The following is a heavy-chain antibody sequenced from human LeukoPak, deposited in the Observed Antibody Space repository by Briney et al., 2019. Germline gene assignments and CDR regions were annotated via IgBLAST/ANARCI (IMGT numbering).Heavy chain of an antibody. J-gene: IGHJ4*02. CDR3: ARRGGKWLRLHPLDY. Sequence: PSETLSLTCAVYGGSFSGYYWSWIRQPPGKGLEWIGEINHSGSTNYNPSLKSRVAISVDTSKNQFSLKLSSVTAADTAVYYCARRGGKWLRLHPLDYWGQGTLVTVSS. D-gene: IGHD5-12*01. V-gene: IGHV4-34*01. CDR2: INHSGST. CDR1: GGSFSGYY.